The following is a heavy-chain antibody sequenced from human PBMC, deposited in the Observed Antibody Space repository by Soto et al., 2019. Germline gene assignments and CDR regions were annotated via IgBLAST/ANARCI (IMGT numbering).Heavy chain of an antibody. V-gene: IGHV4-30-4*01. D-gene: IGHD1-26*01. J-gene: IGHJ6*02. CDR1: GGSISSGDYY. CDR3: ARDNRELLRPYYGMDV. CDR2: IYYSGST. Sequence: QVQLQESGPGLVKPSQTLSLTCTVSGGSISSGDYYWSWIRQPPGKGLEWIGYIYYSGSTYYNPSLKSRVTISVDTSKNQFSLKLSSVTAADTAVYYCARDNRELLRPYYGMDVWGQGTTVTVSS.